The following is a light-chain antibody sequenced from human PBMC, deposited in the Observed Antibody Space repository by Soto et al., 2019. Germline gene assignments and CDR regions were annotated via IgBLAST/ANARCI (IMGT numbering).Light chain of an antibody. CDR3: PGWDGDSANPV. CDR1: NIGTKS. J-gene: IGLJ2*01. CDR2: DDF. Sequence: SYELTQAPSVSVAPGQTATITCGGDNIGTKSVHWYQHAPGRDPLLVVYDDFDRPSGIPERFSGSTSGNTATLPISSVASGDEADYYCPGWDGDSANPVFVEGTK. V-gene: IGLV3-21*02.